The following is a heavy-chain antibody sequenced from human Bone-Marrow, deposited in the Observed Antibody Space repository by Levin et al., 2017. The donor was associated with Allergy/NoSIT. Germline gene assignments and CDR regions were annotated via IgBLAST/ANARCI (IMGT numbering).Heavy chain of an antibody. CDR1: GFTFSNNA. D-gene: IGHD6-13*01. CDR3: ARGSSTNWWLFDS. CDR2: ILYDETNK. Sequence: GESLKISCAASGFTFSNNAMHWVRQAPGKGLEWVAVILYDETNKHYADSVKGRFVISGDNSKSTLYLHMNNLRAEDTGFYFCARGSSTNWWLFDSWGRGALVTVSS. V-gene: IGHV3-33*01. J-gene: IGHJ4*02.